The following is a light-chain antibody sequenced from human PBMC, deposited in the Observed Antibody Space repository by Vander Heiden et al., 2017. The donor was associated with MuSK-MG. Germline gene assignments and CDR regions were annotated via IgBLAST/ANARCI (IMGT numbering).Light chain of an antibody. CDR1: SSDVGGYNY. CDR2: DVS. V-gene: IGLV2-14*03. J-gene: IGLJ1*01. Sequence: QSALTQPASVSGSPGQPITISCTGTSSDVGGYNYVSWYQQPPGKAHKLMIYDVSNRPSRVSDRFSGSKSGNTASLTISGLQADDEADYYCCSYTSRNTYVFGTGTTVTVL. CDR3: CSYTSRNTYV.